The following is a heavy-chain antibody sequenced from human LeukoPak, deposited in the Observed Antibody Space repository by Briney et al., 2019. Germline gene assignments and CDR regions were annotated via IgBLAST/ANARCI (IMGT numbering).Heavy chain of an antibody. J-gene: IGHJ4*02. Sequence: SVKVSCKASGGTFSSYAISWVRQAPGQGLEWMGGIIPIFGTANYAQKFQGRVTITANESTSTAYMELSNLRSEDTAVYYCASRQDYYDSSGYYSPLFDYRGQGTLVTVSS. V-gene: IGHV1-69*01. CDR3: ASRQDYYDSSGYYSPLFDY. CDR1: GGTFSSYA. CDR2: IIPIFGTA. D-gene: IGHD3-22*01.